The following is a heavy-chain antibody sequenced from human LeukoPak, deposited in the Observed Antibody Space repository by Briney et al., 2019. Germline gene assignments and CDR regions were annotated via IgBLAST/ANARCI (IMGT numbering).Heavy chain of an antibody. Sequence: GGSLRLSCAASRFTFSSYNMNWLRQAPGKGLEWISHISASSGTIYYADSVKGRFTISRDNAKTSLYLQMNSLRAEDTAVYYCARVAGGLADYWGQGTLVTVSS. CDR1: RFTFSSYN. D-gene: IGHD3-10*01. V-gene: IGHV3-48*04. CDR2: ISASSGTI. CDR3: ARVAGGLADY. J-gene: IGHJ4*02.